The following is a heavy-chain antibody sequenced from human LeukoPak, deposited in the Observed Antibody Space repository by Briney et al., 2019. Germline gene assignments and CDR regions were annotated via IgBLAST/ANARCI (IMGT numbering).Heavy chain of an antibody. D-gene: IGHD3-10*01. V-gene: IGHV4-30-4*01. CDR1: GGSISSGDYY. CDR3: ARVWDGSGSLGGYYFDY. J-gene: IGHJ4*02. CDR2: IYYSGST. Sequence: SETLSLTCTVSGGSISSGDYYWSWIRQPPGKGLEWIGYIYYSGSTYYNPSLKSRVTISVDTSKNQFSLKLSSVTAADTAVYYCARVWDGSGSLGGYYFDYWGQGTLVTVSS.